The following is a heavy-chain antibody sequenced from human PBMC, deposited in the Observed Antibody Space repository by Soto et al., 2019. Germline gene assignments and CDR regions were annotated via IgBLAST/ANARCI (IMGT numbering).Heavy chain of an antibody. CDR2: IYSSRRT. Sequence: QVQLQESGPGLVKPSETLSLTCTVSGASISSYYWSWIRQPPGKGLEWIGYIYSSRRTNYNPSLKSRVTISVDTSKNQFSLELSSVTAADTAVYYCARVRVSWSGYYRPAPACDIWGHGTMVTVSS. V-gene: IGHV4-59*01. CDR1: GASISSYY. CDR3: ARVRVSWSGYYRPAPACDI. J-gene: IGHJ3*02. D-gene: IGHD3-3*01.